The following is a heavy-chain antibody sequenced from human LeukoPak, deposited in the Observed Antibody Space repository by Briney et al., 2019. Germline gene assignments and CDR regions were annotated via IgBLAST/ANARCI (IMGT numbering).Heavy chain of an antibody. D-gene: IGHD3-3*01. CDR3: ASNFGVVRLYYYMDV. Sequence: SVKVSCMATGGTFSSYAISWVRQAPGQGLEWRGGIIPIFGTANYAQKFQGRGTITTDESTSTAYMELSSLRSEDTAVYYCASNFGVVRLYYYMDVWGKGTTVTVSS. CDR1: GGTFSSYA. CDR2: IIPIFGTA. V-gene: IGHV1-69*05. J-gene: IGHJ6*03.